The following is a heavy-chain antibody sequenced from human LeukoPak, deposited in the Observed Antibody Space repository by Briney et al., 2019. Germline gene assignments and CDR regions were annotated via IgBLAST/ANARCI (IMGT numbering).Heavy chain of an antibody. CDR2: ISSSSSYI. CDR3: ARDRIMITFGGVSDY. J-gene: IGHJ4*02. CDR1: GFTFSSYS. D-gene: IGHD3-16*01. Sequence: GGSLRLSCAASGFTFSSYSMNWVRQAPGKGVEWVSSISSSSSYIYYADSVKGRFTISRDNAKNSLYLQMNSLRAEDTAVYYCARDRIMITFGGVSDYWGQGTLVTVSS. V-gene: IGHV3-21*01.